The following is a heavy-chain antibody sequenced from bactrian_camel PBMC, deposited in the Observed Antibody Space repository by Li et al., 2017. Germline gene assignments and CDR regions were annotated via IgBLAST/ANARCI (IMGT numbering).Heavy chain of an antibody. J-gene: IGHJ6*01. D-gene: IGHD5*01. V-gene: IGHV3S42*01. CDR1: GYTNRNYC. CDR3: AAGPNTGCTVRAGLFGY. CDR2: IDSVGST. Sequence: VQLVESGGGSVQAGGSLRLSCAASGYTNRNYCMGWIREAPGKERERVAVIDSVGSTSYADSVKGRFTISKDNAKNTLYLQMNSLKPEDTAMYYCAAGPNTGCTVRAGLFGYWGQGTQVTVS.